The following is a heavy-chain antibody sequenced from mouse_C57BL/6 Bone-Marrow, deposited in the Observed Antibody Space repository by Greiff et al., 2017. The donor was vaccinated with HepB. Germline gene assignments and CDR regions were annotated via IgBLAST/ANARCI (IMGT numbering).Heavy chain of an antibody. CDR3: AGYYGSSHWYFDV. Sequence: QVQLKQPGAELVKPGASVKMSCKASGYTFTSYWITWVKQRPGQGLEWIGDIYPGSGSTNYNEKFKSKATLTVDTSSSTAYMQLSSLTSEDSAVYYCAGYYGSSHWYFDVWGTGTTVTVSS. J-gene: IGHJ1*03. CDR2: IYPGSGST. D-gene: IGHD1-1*01. CDR1: GYTFTSYW. V-gene: IGHV1-55*01.